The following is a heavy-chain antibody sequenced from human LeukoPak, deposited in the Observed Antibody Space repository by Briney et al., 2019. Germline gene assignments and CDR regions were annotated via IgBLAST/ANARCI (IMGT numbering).Heavy chain of an antibody. Sequence: SETLSLTCTVSGGSFSSSSYYWGWIRQPPGKGLEWIASIYYSGSSYYNPSLNSRVTISVDTSRNQFSLKLSSVTAADTGVYYCAREQRYYDSSGYRYHYYGLDVWGQGTTVTVSS. CDR2: IYYSGSS. V-gene: IGHV4-39*07. J-gene: IGHJ6*02. CDR1: GGSFSSSSYY. CDR3: AREQRYYDSSGYRYHYYGLDV. D-gene: IGHD3-22*01.